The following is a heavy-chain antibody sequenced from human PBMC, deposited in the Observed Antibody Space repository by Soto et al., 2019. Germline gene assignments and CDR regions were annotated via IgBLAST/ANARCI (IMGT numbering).Heavy chain of an antibody. V-gene: IGHV4-39*01. CDR1: GGSISSSSYY. J-gene: IGHJ3*02. CDR3: ARPTSDYDAFDI. Sequence: SETLSLTCTVSGGSISSSSYYWGWIRQPPGKGLEWIGSIYYSGSTYYNPSLKSRVTISVDTSKNQFSLKLSSVTAADTAVYYCARPTSDYDAFDIWGQGTMVTVSS. CDR2: IYYSGST. D-gene: IGHD4-17*01.